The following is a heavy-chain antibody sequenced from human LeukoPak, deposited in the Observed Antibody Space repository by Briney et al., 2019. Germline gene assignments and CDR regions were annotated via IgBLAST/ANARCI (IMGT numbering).Heavy chain of an antibody. J-gene: IGHJ4*02. Sequence: PGGSLRLSCAASGFTVSSNYMSWVRQAPGKGLEWVSVIYSGGSTYYADSVKGRFTISRDNSKNTLYLQMNSLRAEDTAVYYCASGLLGATDYFDCWGQGTLVTVSS. D-gene: IGHD1-26*01. CDR2: IYSGGST. V-gene: IGHV3-66*01. CDR1: GFTVSSNY. CDR3: ASGLLGATDYFDC.